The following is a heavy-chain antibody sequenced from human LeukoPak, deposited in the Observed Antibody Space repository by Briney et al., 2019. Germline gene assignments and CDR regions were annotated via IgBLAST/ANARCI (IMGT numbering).Heavy chain of an antibody. CDR1: GFTFSSYS. D-gene: IGHD6-13*01. Sequence: GGSLRLSCAASGFTFSSYSMNWVRQAPGKGLEWVSSISSSSSYIYYADSVKGRFTISRDNAKNSLYLQMNSLGAEDTAVYYCARGGSSWYLDDAFDIWGQGTMVTVSS. J-gene: IGHJ3*02. CDR3: ARGGSSWYLDDAFDI. CDR2: ISSSSSYI. V-gene: IGHV3-21*01.